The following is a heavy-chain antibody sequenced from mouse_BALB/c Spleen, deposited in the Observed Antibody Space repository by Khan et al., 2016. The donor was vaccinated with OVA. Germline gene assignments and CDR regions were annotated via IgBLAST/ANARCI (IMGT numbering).Heavy chain of an antibody. J-gene: IGHJ3*01. CDR3: AVSRYSNYAWFAY. Sequence: EVQLQESGPSLVKPSQTLSLTCSVTGDSITSGYWNWIRKFPGNKIEYMGYISYSGTTYYNPSLKSRISITRDTSKNQYYLQLNSVTTEDTATYYCAVSRYSNYAWFAYWGQGTLVAVSA. CDR1: GDSITSGY. V-gene: IGHV3-8*02. CDR2: ISYSGTT. D-gene: IGHD2-5*01.